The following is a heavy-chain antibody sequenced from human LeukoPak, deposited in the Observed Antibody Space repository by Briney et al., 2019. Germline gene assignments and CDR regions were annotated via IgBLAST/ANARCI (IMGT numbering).Heavy chain of an antibody. Sequence: GGSLRLSCAASGFTFSNYWMSWVRQAPGKGLEWVSAISGSGGSTYYADSVKGRFTISRDNSKNTLYLQMNSLRAEDTAVYYCAREVDYYDSSGYLDYWGQGTLVTVSS. CDR2: ISGSGGST. CDR3: AREVDYYDSSGYLDY. CDR1: GFTFSNYW. J-gene: IGHJ4*02. D-gene: IGHD3-22*01. V-gene: IGHV3-23*01.